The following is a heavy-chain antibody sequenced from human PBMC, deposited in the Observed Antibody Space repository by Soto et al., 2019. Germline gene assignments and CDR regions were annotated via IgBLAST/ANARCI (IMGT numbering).Heavy chain of an antibody. CDR1: GYTFTSYG. Sequence: ASVKVSCKASGYTFTSYGISWVRQAPGQGLEWMGWISAYNGNTNYAQKLQGRVTMTTDTSTSTAYMELRSLRSDDTAVYYCARVKGSNTYYDFWSGSTTPDAFDIWGQGTMVTVS. D-gene: IGHD3-3*01. CDR3: ARVKGSNTYYDFWSGSTTPDAFDI. J-gene: IGHJ3*02. V-gene: IGHV1-18*01. CDR2: ISAYNGNT.